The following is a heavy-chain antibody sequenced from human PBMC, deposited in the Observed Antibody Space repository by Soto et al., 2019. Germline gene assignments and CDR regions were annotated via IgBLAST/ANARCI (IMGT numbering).Heavy chain of an antibody. CDR3: ATALGCRSTSCTLDY. D-gene: IGHD2-2*01. J-gene: IGHJ4*02. V-gene: IGHV1-69*01. Sequence: QVQLVQSGAEVKKPGSSVKVSCKASGGTFGSYAFSWVRQAPGQGLEWMGGIIPVSGAAHDAQKFQGRVTITADESTSTAYMELSSLSSQDTAVYYCATALGCRSTSCTLDYWGQGTRVSVSS. CDR2: IIPVSGAA. CDR1: GGTFGSYA.